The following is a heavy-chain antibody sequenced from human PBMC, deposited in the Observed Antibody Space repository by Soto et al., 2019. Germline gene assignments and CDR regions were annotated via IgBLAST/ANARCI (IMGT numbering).Heavy chain of an antibody. CDR2: ISAGSEGA. J-gene: IGHJ4*02. CDR3: ARDLWGYLH. Sequence: EVQLLESGGGLVQPGGALRLSCAASGFTFSSHAMSWVRQAPGKGLEWSLSISAGSEGAYYADSVKGRFTISRDNSNNILYLQMNSLRAEDTAVYYCARDLWGYLHWGQGTLVTVSS. D-gene: IGHD2-21*01. V-gene: IGHV3-23*01. CDR1: GFTFSSHA.